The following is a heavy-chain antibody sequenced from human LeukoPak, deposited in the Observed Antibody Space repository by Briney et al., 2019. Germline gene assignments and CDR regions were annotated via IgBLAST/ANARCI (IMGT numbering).Heavy chain of an antibody. CDR2: ISGSGGST. J-gene: IGHJ4*02. CDR3: AKDATPDIVVVVAALDY. CDR1: GFTFSSYA. V-gene: IGHV3-23*01. D-gene: IGHD2-15*01. Sequence: GGSLRLSCAASGFTFSSYAMSWVRQAPGKGLEWVSAISGSGGSTYYADSVKGRFTTSRDNSKNTLYLQMNSLRAEDTAVYYCAKDATPDIVVVVAALDYWGQGTLVTVSS.